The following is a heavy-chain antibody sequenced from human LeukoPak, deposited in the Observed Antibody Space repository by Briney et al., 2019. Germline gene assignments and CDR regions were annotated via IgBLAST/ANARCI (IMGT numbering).Heavy chain of an antibody. CDR3: ARDQLGYCSSTSCYTGYYGMDV. CDR1: GFTFSSYS. CDR2: ISSSSSNI. D-gene: IGHD2-2*02. V-gene: IGHV3-21*01. Sequence: RAGGSLRLSCAASGFTFSSYSMNWVRQAPGKGLEWVSSISSSSSNIYYADSVKGRFTNSRDNAKNSLYLQMNSLRAEDTAVYYCARDQLGYCSSTSCYTGYYGMDVWGQGTTVTVSS. J-gene: IGHJ6*02.